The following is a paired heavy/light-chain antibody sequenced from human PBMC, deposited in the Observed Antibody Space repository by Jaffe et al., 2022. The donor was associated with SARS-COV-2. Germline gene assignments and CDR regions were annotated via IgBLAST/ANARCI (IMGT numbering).Heavy chain of an antibody. CDR1: GFSFRTYG. Sequence: QVQLVESGGGVVQAGRSLRLSCAASGFSFRTYGMHWVRQAPGKGLEWVAVIWYDGSDKYYADSVKGRFTISRDNSQNTLYLQMNNLRAEDTAVYYCARDRVGGAAKTFDYWGQGTLVTVSS. D-gene: IGHD1-26*01. CDR3: ARDRVGGAAKTFDY. J-gene: IGHJ4*02. CDR2: IWYDGSDK. V-gene: IGHV3-33*01.
Light chain of an antibody. CDR2: KAS. CDR3: QQYNSYPGT. J-gene: IGKJ1*01. CDR1: QNIDSW. V-gene: IGKV1-5*03. Sequence: DIQMTQSPSTLSASVGDRVTITCRASQNIDSWLAWYQQKPGKAPKVLIYKASTLESGVPSRFSGSGSGTQFTLTISSLQPDDFATYYCQQYNSYPGTFGQGTKVEIK.